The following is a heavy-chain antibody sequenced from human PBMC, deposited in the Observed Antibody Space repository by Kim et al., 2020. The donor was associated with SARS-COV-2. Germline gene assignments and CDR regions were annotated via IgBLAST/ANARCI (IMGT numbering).Heavy chain of an antibody. J-gene: IGHJ4*02. D-gene: IGHD2-21*02. CDR2: ISSNGGST. CDR1: GFTFSSYA. Sequence: GGSLRLSCAASGFTFSSYAMHWVRQAPGKGLEYVSAISSNGGSTYYANSVKGRFTISRDNSKNTLYLQMGSLRAEDMAVYYCARGMPRAMPFCGGDCYPPNYIDYWGQGTLVTVSS. V-gene: IGHV3-64*01. CDR3: ARGMPRAMPFCGGDCYPPNYIDY.